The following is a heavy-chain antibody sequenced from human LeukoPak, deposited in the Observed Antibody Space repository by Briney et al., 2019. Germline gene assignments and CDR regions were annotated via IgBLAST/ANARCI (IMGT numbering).Heavy chain of an antibody. CDR3: ARVYYDSSGYYYADY. CDR2: INPNSGGT. J-gene: IGHJ4*02. CDR1: GYTFTGYY. V-gene: IGHV1-2*02. D-gene: IGHD3-22*01. Sequence: GASVKVSCKASGYTFTGYYMHWVRQAPGQGLEWMGWINPNSGGTNYAQKFQGRVTMTRDTSISTAYMELSSLRSEDTAVYYCARVYYDSSGYYYADYWGQGTLVTVSS.